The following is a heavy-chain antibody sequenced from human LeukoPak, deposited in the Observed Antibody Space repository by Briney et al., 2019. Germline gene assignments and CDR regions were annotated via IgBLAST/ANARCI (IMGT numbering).Heavy chain of an antibody. CDR2: ISANGGGA. CDR1: GFTFTNFA. J-gene: IGHJ4*02. V-gene: IGHV3-23*01. CDR3: AKATKAIVVDNYFDN. D-gene: IGHD3-22*01. Sequence: GGSLRLYCATSGFTFTNFAMIWVRQAPGKGLEWVSAISANGGGAYYAASEKGRFTVSRDNSKNTLYLQMNSLRAEDTAVYYCAKATKAIVVDNYFDNWGQGTLVTVSS.